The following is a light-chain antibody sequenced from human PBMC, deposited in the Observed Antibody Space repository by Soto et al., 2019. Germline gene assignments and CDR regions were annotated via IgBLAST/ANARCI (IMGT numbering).Light chain of an antibody. V-gene: IGKV3-15*01. CDR3: QQYNNWWT. CDR2: GAS. CDR1: QSVSNN. Sequence: EIVMTQSPATLSVSPGERATLSCRASQSVSNNLAWYQKKPGQAPRLLLYGASTRATGIPARFSGSGSGTEFTPTISSLQSEDFAFYYCQQYNNWWTFGQGTRVDIK. J-gene: IGKJ1*01.